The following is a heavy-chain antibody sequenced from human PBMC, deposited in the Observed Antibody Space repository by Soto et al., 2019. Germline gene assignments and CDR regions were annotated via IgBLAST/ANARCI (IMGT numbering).Heavy chain of an antibody. V-gene: IGHV4-59*12. CDR3: ARSPDSSGYYPRWYYYGMDV. CDR1: GDSISSYY. Sequence: SETLSLTCTVSGDSISSYYWSWIRQPPGKGLEWIGYIFYTGITNYNPSFKSRVTISVDKSKNQFSLKLSSVTAADTAVYYCARSPDSSGYYPRWYYYGMDVWGQGTTVTVSS. CDR2: IFYTGIT. D-gene: IGHD3-22*01. J-gene: IGHJ6*02.